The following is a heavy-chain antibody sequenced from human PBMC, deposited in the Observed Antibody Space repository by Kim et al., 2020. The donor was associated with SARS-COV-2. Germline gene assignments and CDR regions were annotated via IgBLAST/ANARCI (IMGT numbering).Heavy chain of an antibody. D-gene: IGHD6-13*01. V-gene: IGHV3-7*03. CDR3: ASGSSSWYSFDY. Sequence: YVDSVKGRFTIYRANAKNSMYLQVNSLRAEDTAVYYCASGSSSWYSFDYWGQGTLVTVSS. J-gene: IGHJ4*02.